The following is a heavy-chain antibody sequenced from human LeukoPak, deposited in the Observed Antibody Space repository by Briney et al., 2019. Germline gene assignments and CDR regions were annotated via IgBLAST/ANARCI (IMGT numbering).Heavy chain of an antibody. V-gene: IGHV4-34*01. CDR1: GGSFSGYY. D-gene: IGHD3-3*01. CDR3: ASSITIFGVVIHAFDI. J-gene: IGHJ3*02. CDR2: INHSGST. Sequence: PSETLSLTCAVYGGSFSGYYWSWIRQPPGKGLEWIGEINHSGSTNYNPSLKSRVTISVDTSKNQFSLKLSSVTAADTAVYYCASSITIFGVVIHAFDIWGQGTMVTVSS.